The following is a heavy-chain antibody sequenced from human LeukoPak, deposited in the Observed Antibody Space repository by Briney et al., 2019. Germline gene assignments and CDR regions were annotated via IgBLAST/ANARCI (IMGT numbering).Heavy chain of an antibody. CDR3: ARDKDWSFDY. CDR2: ISYDGSNK. Sequence: PSGGSLRLSCAASGFTFSSYAMHWVRQAPGKGLEWAAVISYDGSNKYYADSVKGRFTISRDNSKNTLYLQMNSLRAEDTAIYYCARDKDWSFDYWGQGTLVTVSS. J-gene: IGHJ4*02. D-gene: IGHD3/OR15-3a*01. CDR1: GFTFSSYA. V-gene: IGHV3-30-3*01.